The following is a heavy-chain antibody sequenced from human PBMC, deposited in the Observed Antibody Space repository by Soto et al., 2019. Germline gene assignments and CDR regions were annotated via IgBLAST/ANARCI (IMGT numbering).Heavy chain of an antibody. CDR2: ISGSGGST. V-gene: IGHV3-23*01. Sequence: PGGSLRLSCAASGFTLSSYAMSWVRQAPGKGLEWVSAISGSGGSTYYADSVKGRFTISRDNSKNTLYLQMNSLRAEDTTVYYCAKDSRYYYDSSGPRGHWGQGTLVTVSS. CDR1: GFTLSSYA. D-gene: IGHD3-22*01. J-gene: IGHJ4*02. CDR3: AKDSRYYYDSSGPRGH.